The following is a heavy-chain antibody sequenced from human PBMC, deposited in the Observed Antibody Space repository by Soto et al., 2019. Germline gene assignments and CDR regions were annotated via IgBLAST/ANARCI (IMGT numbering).Heavy chain of an antibody. CDR1: GFTFDDYT. J-gene: IGHJ4*02. CDR3: AKDTNSDSSGYYLFDY. D-gene: IGHD3-22*01. CDR2: ISWDGGST. V-gene: IGHV3-43*01. Sequence: EVQLVESGGVVVQPGGSLRLSCAASGFTFDDYTMHWVRQAPGKGLEWVSLISWDGGSTYYADSVKGRFTISRDNSKNSLYLQMNSLRTEDTALYYCAKDTNSDSSGYYLFDYWGQGTLVTVSS.